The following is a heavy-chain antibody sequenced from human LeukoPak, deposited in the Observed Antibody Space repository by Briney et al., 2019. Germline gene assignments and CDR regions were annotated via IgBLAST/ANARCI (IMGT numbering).Heavy chain of an antibody. J-gene: IGHJ5*02. Sequence: PSETLSLTCTVSGGSISSYYWSWIRQPPGKGLEWIGYIYYSGSTNYNPSLKSRVTISVDTSKNQFSLKLSSMTAADTAVYYCARTVDTAMAPNWFDPWGQGTLVTVSP. CDR3: ARTVDTAMAPNWFDP. D-gene: IGHD5-18*01. CDR2: IYYSGST. V-gene: IGHV4-59*01. CDR1: GGSISSYY.